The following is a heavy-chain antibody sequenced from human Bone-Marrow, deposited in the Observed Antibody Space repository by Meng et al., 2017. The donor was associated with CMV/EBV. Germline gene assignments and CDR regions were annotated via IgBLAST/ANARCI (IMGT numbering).Heavy chain of an antibody. CDR1: GGSISSYY. Sequence: SETLSLTCTVSGGSISSYYWSWIRQPPGKGLEWIGYIYYSGSTNYNPSLKSRVTISVDTSKNQFSLKLSSVTAADTAVYYCARDGADSIYGGNEEPDAFDIWGQRTMVTVSS. J-gene: IGHJ3*02. CDR3: ARDGADSIYGGNEEPDAFDI. V-gene: IGHV4-59*01. D-gene: IGHD4-23*01. CDR2: IYYSGST.